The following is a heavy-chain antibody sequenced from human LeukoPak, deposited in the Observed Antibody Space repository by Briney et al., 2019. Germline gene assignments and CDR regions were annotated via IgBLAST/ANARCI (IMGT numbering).Heavy chain of an antibody. V-gene: IGHV3-30*02. J-gene: IGHJ6*03. CDR3: AKDVVNCGSTSCYFYYYMDV. CDR2: LRYDGSNK. CDR1: GFTFSTCG. D-gene: IGHD2-2*01. Sequence: GGSLRLSCAASGFTFSTCGMHWVRQAPGKGLEWVAFLRYDGSNKYYADSVKGRFTISRDNSKNTLYLQMNSLRAEDTAVYYCAKDVVNCGSTSCYFYYYMDVWGKGTTVTVSS.